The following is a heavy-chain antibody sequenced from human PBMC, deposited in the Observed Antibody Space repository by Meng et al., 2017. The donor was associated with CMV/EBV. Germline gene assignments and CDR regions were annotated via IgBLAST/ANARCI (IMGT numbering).Heavy chain of an antibody. Sequence: QVQLQQWGAGLLKPSETLSLTCAVSGGSISSSTYYWGWIRQPPGKGLEWIGSIYYSGSTYYNPSLKSRVSISVDTSKNQFSLKLNSVTAADTAVYYCARSSYSSAWPTYYFDYWGQGTLVTVSS. CDR2: IYYSGST. CDR1: GGSISSSTYY. D-gene: IGHD6-19*01. CDR3: ARSSYSSAWPTYYFDY. J-gene: IGHJ4*02. V-gene: IGHV4-39*07.